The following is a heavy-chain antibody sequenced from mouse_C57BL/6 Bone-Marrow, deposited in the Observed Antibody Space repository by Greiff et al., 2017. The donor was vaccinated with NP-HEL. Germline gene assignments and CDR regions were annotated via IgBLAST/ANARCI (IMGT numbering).Heavy chain of an antibody. CDR1: GYTFTSYW. J-gene: IGHJ1*03. Sequence: QVQLQQPGAELVMPGASVKLSCKASGYTFTSYWMHWVKQRPGQGLEWIGEIDPSDSYTNYNQKFKGKSTLTVDKSSSTAYMQLSSLTSEDSAVYYCARKRAYFDVWGTGTTVTASS. D-gene: IGHD3-3*01. CDR2: IDPSDSYT. CDR3: ARKRAYFDV. V-gene: IGHV1-69*01.